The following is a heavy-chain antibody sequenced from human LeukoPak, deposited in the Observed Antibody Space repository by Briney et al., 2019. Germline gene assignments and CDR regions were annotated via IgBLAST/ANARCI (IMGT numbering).Heavy chain of an antibody. V-gene: IGHV6-1*01. D-gene: IGHD2-2*02. CDR1: GDSVSSNSAA. CDR2: TYYRSKWYN. Sequence: SQTLSLTCAISGDSVSSNSAAWNWIRQSPSRGLEWLGRTYYRSKWYNDYAVSVKSRITINPDTSKNQFSLQLNSVTPEDTAVYYCARALSALVPAAINRVYYYYYMDVWGKGTTVTVSS. J-gene: IGHJ6*03. CDR3: ARALSALVPAAINRVYYYYYMDV.